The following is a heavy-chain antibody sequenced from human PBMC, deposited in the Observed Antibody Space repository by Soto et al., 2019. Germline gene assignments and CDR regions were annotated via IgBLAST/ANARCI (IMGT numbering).Heavy chain of an antibody. CDR1: GFTFSSYA. CDR2: ISGSGGST. Sequence: EVQLLESGGGLVQPGWSLRLSCAASGFTFSSYAMSWVRQAPGKGLEWVSAISGSGGSTYYADSVKGRFTISRDNSKNTLYLQMNSLRAEDTAVYYCAKDAYSGYDSYYYGMDVWGQGTTVTVSS. CDR3: AKDAYSGYDSYYYGMDV. J-gene: IGHJ6*02. D-gene: IGHD5-12*01. V-gene: IGHV3-23*01.